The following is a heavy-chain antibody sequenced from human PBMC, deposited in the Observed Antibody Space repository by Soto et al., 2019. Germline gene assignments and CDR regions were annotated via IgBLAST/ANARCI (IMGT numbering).Heavy chain of an antibody. V-gene: IGHV3-74*03. CDR3: VRDHEQRHFDS. CDR2: ISSDDSRV. D-gene: IGHD6-25*01. J-gene: IGHJ4*02. Sequence: EVQLVESGGGLVQPGGSLRLSCAASGFTLSDNWIHWVRRAPGKGLVWVSRISSDDSRVTYADSVKCRFTLSRDNAKNPWFLQMDSLRVEDTAMDYCVRDHEQRHFDSYGQGTLVIVSS. CDR1: GFTLSDNW.